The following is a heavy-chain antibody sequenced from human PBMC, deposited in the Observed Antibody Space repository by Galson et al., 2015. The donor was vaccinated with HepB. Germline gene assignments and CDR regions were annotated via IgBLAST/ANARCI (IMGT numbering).Heavy chain of an antibody. Sequence: SLRLSCAASGFTFSNYGMHWVRQAPGKGLEWVAGIWYDGTNKYYADSVKGRFTISRDNSKNTLYLQMNSLRAEDTAVYYCARSVYQLPPPVRFGMDVWGQGTTFTVSS. D-gene: IGHD2-2*01. CDR2: IWYDGTNK. J-gene: IGHJ6*02. V-gene: IGHV3-33*01. CDR1: GFTFSNYG. CDR3: ARSVYQLPPPVRFGMDV.